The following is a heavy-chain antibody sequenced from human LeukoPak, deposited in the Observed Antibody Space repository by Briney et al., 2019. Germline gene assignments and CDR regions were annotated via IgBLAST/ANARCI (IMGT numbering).Heavy chain of an antibody. J-gene: IGHJ4*02. D-gene: IGHD6-6*01. CDR1: GGSISTNDYY. Sequence: PSETLSLTCSVSGGSISTNDYYWDWIRQPPGMGLEYIGSIYYSGSTYYNPSLKSRVTISVDTSKNQFSLRLSSVTAADTAVYYCARHRGSSSLFDYWGQGTLVTVSS. CDR2: IYYSGST. CDR3: ARHRGSSSLFDY. V-gene: IGHV4-39*01.